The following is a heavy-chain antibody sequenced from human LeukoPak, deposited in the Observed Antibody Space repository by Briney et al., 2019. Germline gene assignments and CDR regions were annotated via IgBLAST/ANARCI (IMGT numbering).Heavy chain of an antibody. J-gene: IGHJ4*02. CDR2: INHSGST. CDR3: ARGLNDYVWGSYRRTHFDY. Sequence: PSETLSLTCAVYGGSFSGYYWSWIRQPPGKGLEWIGEINHSGSTNYNLSLKSRVTISVDTSKNQFSLKLSSVTAADTAVYYCARGLNDYVWGSYRRTHFDYWGQGTLVTVSS. V-gene: IGHV4-34*01. CDR1: GGSFSGYY. D-gene: IGHD3-16*02.